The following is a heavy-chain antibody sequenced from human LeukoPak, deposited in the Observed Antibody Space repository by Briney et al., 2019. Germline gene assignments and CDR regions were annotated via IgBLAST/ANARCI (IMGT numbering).Heavy chain of an antibody. Sequence: GGSLRLSCAASGFTFSDYYMSWIRQAPGKGLEWVSYISSSGSTIYYADSVKGRFTISRDNAKNSLYLQMNSLRAEDTAVYYCARAPLSYYYDSSGYSIRFSYWGQGTLVTVSS. V-gene: IGHV3-11*04. J-gene: IGHJ4*02. CDR1: GFTFSDYY. CDR2: ISSSGSTI. CDR3: ARAPLSYYYDSSGYSIRFSY. D-gene: IGHD3-22*01.